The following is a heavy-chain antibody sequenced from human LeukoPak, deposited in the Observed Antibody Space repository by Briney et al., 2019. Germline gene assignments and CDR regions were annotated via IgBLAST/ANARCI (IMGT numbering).Heavy chain of an antibody. Sequence: GGSLRLSCAVSGFTFSTYGMHWVRQAPGKGLEWVAVISYDGSIKYYTDSVKGRFTISRDNSKNTLYLQMNSLRPEDTAVYYCAKVGGPYCSGGSCYFLFDPWGQGTLVTVSS. J-gene: IGHJ5*02. D-gene: IGHD2-15*01. CDR2: ISYDGSIK. CDR1: GFTFSTYG. V-gene: IGHV3-30*18. CDR3: AKVGGPYCSGGSCYFLFDP.